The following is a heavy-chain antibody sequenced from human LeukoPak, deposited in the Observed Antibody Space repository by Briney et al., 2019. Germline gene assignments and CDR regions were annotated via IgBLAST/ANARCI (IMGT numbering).Heavy chain of an antibody. CDR3: ARNSGADFFNY. J-gene: IGHJ4*02. Sequence: GRSLRLSCAASKFTFSSYGMHWVRQAPGKGLEWVAVIWYDGSSKYYADSVKGRFTISRDNSKNTLFLQMNSLRAEDTAVYYCARNSGADFFNYWGQGTLVTVSS. D-gene: IGHD1-26*01. CDR2: IWYDGSSK. CDR1: KFTFSSYG. V-gene: IGHV3-33*01.